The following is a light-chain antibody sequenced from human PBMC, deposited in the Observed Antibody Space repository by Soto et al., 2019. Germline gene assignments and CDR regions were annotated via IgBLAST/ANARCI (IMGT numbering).Light chain of an antibody. CDR1: QSVSRS. J-gene: IGKJ1*01. V-gene: IGKV3-15*01. CDR2: GAS. Sequence: TQAPASVAVALGDSATRSCSASQSVSRSLAWCQIRPGQPPRLVIYGASTRATDIPARLSGSGYRTDFTLTIRRSQSADFAVHSCQQSPISPSWTFAQGTKVDIK. CDR3: QQSPISPSWT.